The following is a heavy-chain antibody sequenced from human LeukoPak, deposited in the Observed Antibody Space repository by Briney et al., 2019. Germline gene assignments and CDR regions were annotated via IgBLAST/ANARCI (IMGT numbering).Heavy chain of an antibody. Sequence: SETLSLTCTVSGGSVSSGSYYWSWIRQPPGKGLEWIGYIYYSGSTNYNPSLKSRVTISVDTSKNQFSLKLSSVTAADTALYYCARGLSSPNWLDPWGQGTLVTVSS. J-gene: IGHJ5*02. CDR3: ARGLSSPNWLDP. D-gene: IGHD6-13*01. V-gene: IGHV4-61*01. CDR2: IYYSGST. CDR1: GGSVSSGSYY.